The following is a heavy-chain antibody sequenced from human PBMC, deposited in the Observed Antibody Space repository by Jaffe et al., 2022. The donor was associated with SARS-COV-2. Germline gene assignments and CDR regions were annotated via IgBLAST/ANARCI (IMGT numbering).Heavy chain of an antibody. D-gene: IGHD3-22*01. Sequence: EVQLVESGGGLIQPGGSLRLSCAASGFTVSSNYMSWVRQAPGKGLEWVSVIYSGGSTYYADSVKGRFTISRDNSKNTLYLQMNSLRAEDTAVYYCARDRYYEGYYGMDVWGQGTTVTVSS. CDR2: IYSGGST. CDR3: ARDRYYEGYYGMDV. CDR1: GFTVSSNY. J-gene: IGHJ6*02. V-gene: IGHV3-53*01.